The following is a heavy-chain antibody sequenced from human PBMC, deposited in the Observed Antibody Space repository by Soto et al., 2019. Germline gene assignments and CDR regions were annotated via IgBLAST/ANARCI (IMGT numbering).Heavy chain of an antibody. CDR2: IWYDGSNK. CDR3: AREGYYYGMDV. J-gene: IGHJ6*02. Sequence: ESGGGVVQPGRSLRLSCAASGFTFSSYGMHWVRQAPGKGLEWVAVIWYDGSNKYYAASVKGRITISRDNSKNTLYLQMNSLRAEDTAVYYCAREGYYYGMDVWGQGTTVTVSS. CDR1: GFTFSSYG. V-gene: IGHV3-33*01.